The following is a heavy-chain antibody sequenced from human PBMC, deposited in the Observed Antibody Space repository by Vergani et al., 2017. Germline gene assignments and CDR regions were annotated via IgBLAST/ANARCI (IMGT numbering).Heavy chain of an antibody. D-gene: IGHD3-3*01. CDR1: GFTFSSYA. Sequence: EVQLLESGGGLVQPGGSLRLSCAASGFTFSSYAMHWVRQAPGKGLEWVSGISWNSGSLGYADSVKGRFTISRDNAKNSLYLQMNSLRAEDTALYYCAKGPLEWLLSYMDVWGKGTTVTVSS. J-gene: IGHJ6*03. CDR2: ISWNSGSL. CDR3: AKGPLEWLLSYMDV. V-gene: IGHV3-9*01.